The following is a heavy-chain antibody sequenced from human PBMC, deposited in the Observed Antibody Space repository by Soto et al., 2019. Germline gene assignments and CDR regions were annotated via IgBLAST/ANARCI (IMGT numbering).Heavy chain of an antibody. CDR2: ISPWKGNT. CDR1: GYNFMPYG. D-gene: IGHD3-10*01. J-gene: IGHJ4*02. CDR3: ARDLDPSGSYYTDY. V-gene: IGHV1-18*04. Sequence: QVQLVQSGAEVKKPGASVKVSCKASGYNFMPYGVNWVRQAAGQGLEWMGWISPWKGNTNYAQSFQGRVTMTTDTSTSTAYMELRSLTSDDTAVYYCARDLDPSGSYYTDYWGPGTLVTVSS.